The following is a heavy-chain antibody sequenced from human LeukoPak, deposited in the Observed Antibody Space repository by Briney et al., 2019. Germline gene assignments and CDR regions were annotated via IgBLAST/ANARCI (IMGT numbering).Heavy chain of an antibody. Sequence: QPGGSLRLSCAASGFTFSSYAIHWVRQAPGKGLEWVAVIWYDGSNKYYADSVKGRFTISRDNSKNTLYLQMNSLRAEDTAVYYCARGGILAVAGRLDYWGQGTLVTVSS. CDR3: ARGGILAVAGRLDY. CDR1: GFTFSSYA. V-gene: IGHV3-33*08. D-gene: IGHD6-19*01. J-gene: IGHJ4*02. CDR2: IWYDGSNK.